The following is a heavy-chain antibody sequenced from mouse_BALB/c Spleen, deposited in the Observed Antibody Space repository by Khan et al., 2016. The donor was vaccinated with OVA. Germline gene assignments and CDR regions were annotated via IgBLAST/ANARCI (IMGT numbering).Heavy chain of an antibody. V-gene: IGHV5-6*01. D-gene: IGHD4-1*01. CDR1: GFTFSAYS. J-gene: IGHJ3*01. CDR2: ISSGGDYT. Sequence: EVELVESGGDLVEPGGSLKLSRAASGFTFSAYSMSWVRQTADKRLEWVATISSGGDYTYYVDNVKGRFTISRDNAKNTLYLQLSSLKSEDTAMYYSASVLTGSFAYWGRGTLVTVCA. CDR3: ASVLTGSFAY.